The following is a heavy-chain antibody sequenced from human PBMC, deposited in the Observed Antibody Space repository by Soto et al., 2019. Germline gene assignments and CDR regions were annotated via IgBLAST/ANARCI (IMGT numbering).Heavy chain of an antibody. V-gene: IGHV1-69*13. Sequence: SVKVSCKASGCTFSSYAISWVRQAPGQGLEWMGGIIPIFGTANYAQKFQGRVTITADGSTSTAYMELSRLRSEETAVYYCARGDIVVVPADYYYDYGMDVWGQGTTVTVSS. CDR2: IIPIFGTA. D-gene: IGHD2-2*01. J-gene: IGHJ6*02. CDR1: GCTFSSYA. CDR3: ARGDIVVVPADYYYDYGMDV.